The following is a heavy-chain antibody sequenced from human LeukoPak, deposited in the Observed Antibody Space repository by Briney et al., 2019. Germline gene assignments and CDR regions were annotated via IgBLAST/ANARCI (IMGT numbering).Heavy chain of an antibody. J-gene: IGHJ4*02. CDR1: GFTFNSYW. CDR3: ARQLGGSGSY. D-gene: IGHD3-10*01. V-gene: IGHV3-7*01. CDR2: IKQDGSEK. Sequence: GGSLRLSCAASGFTFNSYWMHWVRQAPGKGLEWVANIKQDGSEKYYVDSVNGRFTISRDNAKNSVYLQMNSLRAEDTAVYYCARQLGGSGSYWGQGTLVTVSS.